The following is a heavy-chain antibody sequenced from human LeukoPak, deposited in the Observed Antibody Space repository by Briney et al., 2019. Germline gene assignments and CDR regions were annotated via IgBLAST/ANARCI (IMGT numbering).Heavy chain of an antibody. Sequence: SETLSLACTVSGGSISSYYWSWIRQPPGKGLEWIGYIYYSGSTNYNPSLKSRVTISVDTSKNQFSLKLSSVTAADTAVYYCARQSSRQHDAFDIWGQGTMVTVSS. V-gene: IGHV4-59*08. J-gene: IGHJ3*02. CDR1: GGSISSYY. D-gene: IGHD2-15*01. CDR2: IYYSGST. CDR3: ARQSSRQHDAFDI.